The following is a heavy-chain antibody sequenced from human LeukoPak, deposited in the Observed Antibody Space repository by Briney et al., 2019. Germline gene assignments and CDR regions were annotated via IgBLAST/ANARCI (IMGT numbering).Heavy chain of an antibody. Sequence: SETLSLTCTVSGYSISSGYYWGWIRQPPGKGLEWIGSIYHSGSTYYNPSLKSRVTISVDTSKNQFSLKLSSVTAADTAVYYCDARYCSSTSCYGSYYYMDVWGKGTTVTVSS. CDR2: IYHSGST. J-gene: IGHJ6*03. CDR1: GYSISSGYY. V-gene: IGHV4-38-2*02. CDR3: DARYCSSTSCYGSYYYMDV. D-gene: IGHD2-2*01.